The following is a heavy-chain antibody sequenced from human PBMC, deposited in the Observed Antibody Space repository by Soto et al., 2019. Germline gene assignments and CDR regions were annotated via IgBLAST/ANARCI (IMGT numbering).Heavy chain of an antibody. D-gene: IGHD3-10*01. CDR3: AREVPGLREVNRNWFDP. V-gene: IGHV4-4*02. J-gene: IGHJ5*02. CDR1: GDSISGSYW. Sequence: SETLSLTCTVSGDSISGSYWWSWVRQPAGKGLEWIGEVSQSGNTNYNPSLMSRLTISVDKSKNQFSLRLTYVTAADTGIYYCAREVPGLREVNRNWFDPWGQGTLVTVS. CDR2: VSQSGNT.